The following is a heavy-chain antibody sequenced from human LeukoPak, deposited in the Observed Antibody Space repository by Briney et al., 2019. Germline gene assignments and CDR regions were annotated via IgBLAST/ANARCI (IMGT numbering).Heavy chain of an antibody. CDR2: IYYSGRT. Sequence: SETLSLTRTVSGGSISRYYWSWIRQPPGKGLEWLGYIYYSGRTNYNPSLKSRVTISVDTSKNQFSLKLSSVTAADTAVYYCARSGGQMAVAGTNYFDYWGQGTLVTVSS. CDR3: ARSGGQMAVAGTNYFDY. J-gene: IGHJ4*02. V-gene: IGHV4-59*01. CDR1: GGSISRYY. D-gene: IGHD6-19*01.